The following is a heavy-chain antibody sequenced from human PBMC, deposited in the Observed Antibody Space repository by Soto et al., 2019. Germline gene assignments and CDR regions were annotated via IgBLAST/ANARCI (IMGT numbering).Heavy chain of an antibody. CDR2: ISGSGGST. V-gene: IGHV3-23*01. J-gene: IGHJ6*02. CDR3: AKDFHPGDV. CDR1: GLRLYSYA. Sequence: GGSLKISCAASGLRLYSYAVSWVRQAPGKGLEWVSAISGSGGSTYYADSVKGRFTISRDNSKNTLYLQMNSLRAEDTAVYYCAKDFHPGDVWGQGTTVTVSS.